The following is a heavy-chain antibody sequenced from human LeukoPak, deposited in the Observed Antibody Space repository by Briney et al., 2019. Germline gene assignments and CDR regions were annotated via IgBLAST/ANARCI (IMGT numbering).Heavy chain of an antibody. Sequence: KPSETLSLTCTVSGDSISTYYWSWIRQPPGKGLEWIGYISNSVYTNYNPSLTSRVTMSVDTSKNQFSLKLTSVAAADTAVYYCARHARSDYANAKFDYWGQGALVTVS. V-gene: IGHV4-59*08. D-gene: IGHD6-25*01. CDR3: ARHARSDYANAKFDY. J-gene: IGHJ4*02. CDR1: GDSISTYY. CDR2: ISNSVYT.